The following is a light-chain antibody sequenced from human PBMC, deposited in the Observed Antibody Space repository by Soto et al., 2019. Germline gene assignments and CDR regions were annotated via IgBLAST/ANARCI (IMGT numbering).Light chain of an antibody. CDR1: QSVSSY. J-gene: IGKJ1*01. CDR3: QQRSNWPVM. CDR2: DAS. V-gene: IGKV3-11*01. Sequence: EIVLTQSPATLSLSPGERATLSCRASQSVSSYLAWYQQKPGQAPRLLVYDASNRATGIPDRFSGSGSGTDFTLPISSLEPGDFAVYYCQQRSNWPVMFGQGTKVEIK.